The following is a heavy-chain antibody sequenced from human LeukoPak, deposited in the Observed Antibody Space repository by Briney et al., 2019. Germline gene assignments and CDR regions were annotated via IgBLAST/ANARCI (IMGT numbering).Heavy chain of an antibody. V-gene: IGHV3-30*18. D-gene: IGHD3-22*01. CDR1: GLTFSNYG. J-gene: IGHJ5*02. Sequence: GGSLRLSCAASGLTFSNYGMHWVRQAPGRGLEWVALITNDGDGKKYADSVKGRFTVSRDNSKSMLYLEMNSLRGEGTAVYYCAKDRYFETKGFLDPWGQGTLVTVSS. CDR2: ITNDGDGK. CDR3: AKDRYFETKGFLDP.